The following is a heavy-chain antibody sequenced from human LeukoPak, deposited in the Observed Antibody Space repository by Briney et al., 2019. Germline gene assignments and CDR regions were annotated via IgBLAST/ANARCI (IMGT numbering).Heavy chain of an antibody. CDR3: ARANRGYYDSSGYSPWFDP. J-gene: IGHJ5*02. D-gene: IGHD3-22*01. Sequence: SETLSLTCTVSGGSISSHYWRWIRQPPGKGLEWIGYIYYSGSTNYNPSLKSRVTISVDTSKNQFSLKLSSVTAADTAVYYCARANRGYYDSSGYSPWFDPWGQGTLVTVSS. V-gene: IGHV4-59*11. CDR2: IYYSGST. CDR1: GGSISSHY.